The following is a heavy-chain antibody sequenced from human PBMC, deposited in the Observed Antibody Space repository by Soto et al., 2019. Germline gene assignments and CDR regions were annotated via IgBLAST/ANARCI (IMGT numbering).Heavy chain of an antibody. CDR3: ASGIQLWLRRINNGYSG. CDR1: GGTFSTYA. J-gene: IGHJ4*02. D-gene: IGHD5-18*01. CDR2: IIPMFGTA. V-gene: IGHV1-69*12. Sequence: QVQLGQSGAEVKKPESSVKVSCKAPGGTFSTYAISWVRQAPGQGLEWMGGIIPMFGTANYAQRFQDRVTITADESTNTVYMELSSLRSEDTAVYFCASGIQLWLRRINNGYSGWGQGSLVTVSS.